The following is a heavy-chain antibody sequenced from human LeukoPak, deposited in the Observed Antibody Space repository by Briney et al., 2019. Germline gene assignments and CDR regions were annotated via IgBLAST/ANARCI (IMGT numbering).Heavy chain of an antibody. Sequence: GGPLGLSGEAPGLTLTTAGRSGVRRAPGKGREGVGRFKRKIDVGTTDYAAPVKGRFTISRDDSKSIAYLQMNSLKTEDTAVYYCTRDSDYDFWSGYRKGAFDIWGQGTMVTVSS. V-gene: IGHV3-15*01. CDR3: TRDSDYDFWSGYRKGAFDI. CDR2: FKRKIDVGTT. J-gene: IGHJ3*02. CDR1: GLTLTTAG. D-gene: IGHD3-3*01.